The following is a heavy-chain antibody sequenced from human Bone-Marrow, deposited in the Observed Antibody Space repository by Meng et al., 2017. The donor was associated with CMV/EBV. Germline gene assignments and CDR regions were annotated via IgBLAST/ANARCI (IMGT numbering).Heavy chain of an antibody. CDR1: GFTFSDYY. D-gene: IGHD4-17*01. J-gene: IGHJ6*02. V-gene: IGHV3-11*01. CDR3: ARDLSRADYGDEYYYYYGMDV. CDR2: ISSSGSTI. Sequence: GGSLRLSCAASGFTFSDYYMSWIRQAPGKGLEWVSYISSSGSTIYYADSVKGRFTISRDNAKNSLYLQMNRLRAEDTAVYYCARDLSRADYGDEYYYYYGMDVWGQGTTVTVSS.